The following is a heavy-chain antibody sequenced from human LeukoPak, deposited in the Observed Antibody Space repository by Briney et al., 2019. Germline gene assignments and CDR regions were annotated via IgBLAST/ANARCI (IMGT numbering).Heavy chain of an antibody. V-gene: IGHV3-23*01. Sequence: SGGSLRLSCAASGFTFSSYAMGWVRQAPGKGLEWVSAISGTGGTTNYADSVKGRITVSRDNSKSTLYLQMNSLRAEDTAVFYCARAALRGTYCYDCWGRGILVTVSS. CDR2: ISGTGGTT. CDR1: GFTFSSYA. CDR3: ARAALRGTYCYDC. D-gene: IGHD1-14*01. J-gene: IGHJ4*02.